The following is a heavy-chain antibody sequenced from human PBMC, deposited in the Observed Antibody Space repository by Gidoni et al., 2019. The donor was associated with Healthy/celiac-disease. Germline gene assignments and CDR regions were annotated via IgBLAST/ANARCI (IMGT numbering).Heavy chain of an antibody. Sequence: QVQLQESGPGLVKPSATLSLTCTVLGGSISSYYWSCIRRPPGKGLEWIGCIYYSGSTNYNPSLKSRFTISVDTSKNQFSLKLSSVTAADTAVYYCARHWGGSTSPFDIWGQGTMVTVSS. CDR3: ARHWGGSTSPFDI. J-gene: IGHJ3*02. V-gene: IGHV4-59*08. D-gene: IGHD3-10*01. CDR2: IYYSGST. CDR1: GGSISSYY.